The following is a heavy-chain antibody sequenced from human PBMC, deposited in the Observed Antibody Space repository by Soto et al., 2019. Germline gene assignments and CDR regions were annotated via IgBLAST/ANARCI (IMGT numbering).Heavy chain of an antibody. CDR2: ISYDGISK. Sequence: WRSMRLPCAALGFTFSNLGIHWVSKAPGKGLEWVAVISYDGISKYYADSVKGRFSISRDNSKNTLYLQMNSLRAEDTAVYYFAKGGAVANTYGFSSPLDFWGQGPLVTGSS. CDR3: AKGGAVANTYGFSSPLDF. V-gene: IGHV3-30*18. CDR1: GFTFSNLG. J-gene: IGHJ4*02. D-gene: IGHD6-19*01.